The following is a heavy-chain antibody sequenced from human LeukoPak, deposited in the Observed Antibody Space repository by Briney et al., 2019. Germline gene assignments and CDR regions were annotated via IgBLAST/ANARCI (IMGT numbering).Heavy chain of an antibody. CDR3: ARGHGVGYYDSSGYYSQNWFDP. D-gene: IGHD3-22*01. CDR2: IIPIFGTA. CDR1: GGTFSSYA. Sequence: SVKVSCKASGGTFSSYAISWVRQAPGQGLEWMGGIIPIFGTANYAQKFQGRVTITADKSTSTAYMELSSLRSEDTAVYYCARGHGVGYYDSSGYYSQNWFDPWGQGTLVTVSS. V-gene: IGHV1-69*06. J-gene: IGHJ5*02.